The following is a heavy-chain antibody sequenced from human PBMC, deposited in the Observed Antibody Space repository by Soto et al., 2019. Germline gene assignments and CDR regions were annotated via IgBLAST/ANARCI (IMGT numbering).Heavy chain of an antibody. CDR3: ARGDATKIVVTTYYGMDV. J-gene: IGHJ6*02. CDR1: GGSLSNYV. Sequence: QVQLVQSGAGVKKPGSSVKVSCKASGGSLSNYVISWVRQAPGQGLDWTGAIIPVFGTPNYAQRFQDRVTITADESTTTVYMEVRSLTSEDTAVYYCARGDATKIVVTTYYGMDVWGQGTTVTVSS. V-gene: IGHV1-69*12. D-gene: IGHD3-22*01. CDR2: IIPVFGTP.